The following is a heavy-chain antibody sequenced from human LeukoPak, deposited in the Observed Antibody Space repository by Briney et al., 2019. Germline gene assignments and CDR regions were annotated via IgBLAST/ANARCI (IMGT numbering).Heavy chain of an antibody. CDR3: AKDLSIGGIAVAGILYY. CDR2: IRYDGSNK. Sequence: GGSLRLSSAASGFTFSSYGMHWVRQVPGKGLEWVAFIRYDGSNKYYADSVKGRFTISRDNSKNTLYLQMNSLRAEDTAVYYCAKDLSIGGIAVAGILYYWGQGTLVTVSS. CDR1: GFTFSSYG. D-gene: IGHD6-19*01. V-gene: IGHV3-30*02. J-gene: IGHJ4*02.